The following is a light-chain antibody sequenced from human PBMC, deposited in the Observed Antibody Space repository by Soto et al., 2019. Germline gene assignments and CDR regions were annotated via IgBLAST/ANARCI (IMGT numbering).Light chain of an antibody. Sequence: EIVLTQSPGTLSLSRGERATLSCASQSGANNYLAWYQQPPGQAPRLLIYAASNRATGIPVRFSGSGSGTDFTLTSSRLEQEAFAVYYCQRCSSSGTFGQGTKVDIK. V-gene: IGKV3-20*01. CDR2: AAS. CDR3: QRCSSSGT. J-gene: IGKJ1*01. CDR1: QSGANNY.